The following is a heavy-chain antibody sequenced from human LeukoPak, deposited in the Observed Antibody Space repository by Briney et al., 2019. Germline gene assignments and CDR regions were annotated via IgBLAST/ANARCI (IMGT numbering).Heavy chain of an antibody. Sequence: GGSLRLSCAASGFTFSSYAMHWVRQAPGKGLEWVAVISYDGSNKYYADSVKGRFTISRDNSKNTLYLQMNSLRAEDTAVYYCATARRYDFWSGYYFDYWGQGTLVTVSS. D-gene: IGHD3-3*01. CDR2: ISYDGSNK. CDR3: ATARRYDFWSGYYFDY. CDR1: GFTFSSYA. V-gene: IGHV3-30*04. J-gene: IGHJ4*02.